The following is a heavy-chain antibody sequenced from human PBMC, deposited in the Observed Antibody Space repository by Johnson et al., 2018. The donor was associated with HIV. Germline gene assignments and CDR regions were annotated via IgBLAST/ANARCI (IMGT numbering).Heavy chain of an antibody. CDR2: ISYDGSNK. CDR3: ASEGALWSDAFDI. V-gene: IGHV3-30-3*01. Sequence: QVQLVESGGGVVLPGGSLRLSCAASGFTFSSFAIHWVRQAPGKGLDCVAVISYDGSNKYYADSVKGRFTISRDDAKNSLYLQMNSLRGEGTAVYYCASEGALWSDAFDIWGQGTMVTVSS. D-gene: IGHD1-26*01. J-gene: IGHJ3*02. CDR1: GFTFSSFA.